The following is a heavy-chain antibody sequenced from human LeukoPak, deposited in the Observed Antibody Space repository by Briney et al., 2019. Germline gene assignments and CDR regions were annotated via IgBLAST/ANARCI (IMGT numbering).Heavy chain of an antibody. Sequence: GGSLRLSCAASGFTFSDYYMSWIRQAPGKGLEWVSGISGSGDNTYYADSVKGRFTISRDNSKKTLYLVMNSLRAEDTAVYYCARGGYCSDIRCYFDYWGQGTLVTVSS. CDR3: ARGGYCSDIRCYFDY. V-gene: IGHV3-23*01. CDR1: GFTFSDYY. CDR2: ISGSGDNT. J-gene: IGHJ4*02. D-gene: IGHD2-15*01.